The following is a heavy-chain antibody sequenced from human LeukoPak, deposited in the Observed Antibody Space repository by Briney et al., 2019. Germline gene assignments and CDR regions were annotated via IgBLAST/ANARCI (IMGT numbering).Heavy chain of an antibody. CDR1: GFNFEDYA. D-gene: IGHD4-17*01. CDR3: ARAFYGDYWYFDL. V-gene: IGHV3-20*04. Sequence: GGSLRLSCVASGFNFEDYAMHWVRQAPGKGLEWVSGIRNGGSTGYADSVKGRFTISRDNARNSLYLQMNSLRAEDTALYYCARAFYGDYWYFDLWGRGTLLTVSS. CDR2: IRNGGST. J-gene: IGHJ2*01.